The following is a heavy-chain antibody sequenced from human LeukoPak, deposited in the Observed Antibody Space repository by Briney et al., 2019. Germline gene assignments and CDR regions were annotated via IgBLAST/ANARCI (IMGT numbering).Heavy chain of an antibody. CDR2: IYYSGST. J-gene: IGHJ4*02. V-gene: IGHV4-59*01. CDR3: ARGIDY. Sequence: SETLSLTCTVSGGSISSYYWSWIRQPPGKGLEWIGYIYYSGSTNYNPSLKSRVTISVDTSKNQFSLKLSSVTAADTAVYYCARGIDYWGQGTLVTVSS. CDR1: GGSISSYY.